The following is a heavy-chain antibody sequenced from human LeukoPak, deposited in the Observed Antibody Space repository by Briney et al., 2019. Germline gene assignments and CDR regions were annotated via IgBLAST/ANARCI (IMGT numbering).Heavy chain of an antibody. V-gene: IGHV1-2*02. CDR1: GYTFTGYY. J-gene: IGHJ4*02. CDR3: ARELKTRVGVGGNSWYSGDY. D-gene: IGHD6-13*01. CDR2: INPNSGGT. Sequence: ASVKVSCKASGYTFTGYYMHWVRQAPGQGLEWMGWINPNSGGTNYAQKFQGRITMTTDTSTSTAYMELRRLRSDDTAVYYCARELKTRVGVGGNSWYSGDYWGQGTLVTVSS.